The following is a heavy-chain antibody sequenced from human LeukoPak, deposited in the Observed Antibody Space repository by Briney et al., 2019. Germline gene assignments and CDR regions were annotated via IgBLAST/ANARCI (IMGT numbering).Heavy chain of an antibody. CDR2: IGTAGDT. D-gene: IGHD6-13*01. V-gene: IGHV3-13*01. Sequence: GGSLRLSCAASGFTFSSYDMHWVRQATGKGLEWVSAIGTAGDTYYPGSVKGRFTISRENAKNSLYLQMNSLRAGDTAMYYCARGKGPNWYSSSWYYFDYWGQGTLVTVSS. CDR3: ARGKGPNWYSSSWYYFDY. CDR1: GFTFSSYD. J-gene: IGHJ4*02.